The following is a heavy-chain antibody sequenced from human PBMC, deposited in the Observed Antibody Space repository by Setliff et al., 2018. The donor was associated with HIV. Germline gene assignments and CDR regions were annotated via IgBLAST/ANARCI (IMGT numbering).Heavy chain of an antibody. D-gene: IGHD1-26*01. CDR1: GFTFSTYW. Sequence: PGGSLRLSCAASGFTFSTYWMSWVRQAPGKGLEWVANIKQDGSEKNYMDSVKGRFTISRDNAKNSLYLQMNSLRVEDTAVYYCATDCAVVGGTGSLDSWGQGTLVTVCS. CDR3: ATDCAVVGGTGSLDS. CDR2: IKQDGSEK. J-gene: IGHJ4*02. V-gene: IGHV3-7*05.